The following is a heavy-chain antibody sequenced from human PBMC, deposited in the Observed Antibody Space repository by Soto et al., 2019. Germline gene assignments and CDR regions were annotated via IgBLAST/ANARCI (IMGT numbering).Heavy chain of an antibody. V-gene: IGHV4-59*01. Sequence: PLEILSLTCTVSGGSIISYYWSWIRQPPGKGLEWIGYIYYSGSTNYNPSLKSRVTISVDTSKNQFSLKLSSVTAADTAVYYCARDRYDYGDYVLDYWGQGTLVTVSS. J-gene: IGHJ4*02. D-gene: IGHD4-17*01. CDR1: GGSIISYY. CDR3: ARDRYDYGDYVLDY. CDR2: IYYSGST.